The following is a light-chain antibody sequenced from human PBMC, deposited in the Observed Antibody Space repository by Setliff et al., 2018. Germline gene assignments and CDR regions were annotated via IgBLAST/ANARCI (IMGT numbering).Light chain of an antibody. J-gene: IGLJ1*01. V-gene: IGLV2-14*01. CDR2: DVS. Sequence: QSALTQPASVSGSPGQSITISCTGTSSDVGGYNYVSWYQQHPGKAPKLMIYDVSKRPSGVSNRFSGSKSGNTAPLTISGLQAEDEADYYCSSYTSSSTVVFGTGTKVTVL. CDR1: SSDVGGYNY. CDR3: SSYTSSSTVV.